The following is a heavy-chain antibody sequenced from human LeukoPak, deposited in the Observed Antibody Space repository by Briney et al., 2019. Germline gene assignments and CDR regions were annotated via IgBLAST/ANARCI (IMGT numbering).Heavy chain of an antibody. CDR3: AREDGSGAFDP. J-gene: IGHJ5*02. CDR1: GFTFSSYS. CDR2: ISSSSSYI. V-gene: IGHV3-21*01. Sequence: GGSLRLSCADSGFTFSSYSMNWVRQAPGKGLEWVSSISSSSSYIYYADSVKGRFTISRDNAKNSLYLQMNSLRADDTAVYYCAREDGSGAFDPWGQGTLVTVSS. D-gene: IGHD3-10*01.